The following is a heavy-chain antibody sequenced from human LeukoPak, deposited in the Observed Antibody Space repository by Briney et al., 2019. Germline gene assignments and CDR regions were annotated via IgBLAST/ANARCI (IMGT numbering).Heavy chain of an antibody. CDR3: ARRGTGHGMDV. V-gene: IGHV3-74*01. J-gene: IGHJ6*02. CDR2: INNDGSSA. Sequence: SGGSLRLSYAASGFTFNNYWIHWVRQVPGKGLVWVSRINNDGSSASYVDSVKGRFTISRDNAKNTLFLQMNSLRAEDTDVYYCARRGTGHGMDVWGQGTTVIVSS. D-gene: IGHD1-1*01. CDR1: GFTFNNYW.